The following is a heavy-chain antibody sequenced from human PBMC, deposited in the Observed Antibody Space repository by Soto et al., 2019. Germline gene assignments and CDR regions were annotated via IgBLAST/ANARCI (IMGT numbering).Heavy chain of an antibody. CDR2: INNGGGT. J-gene: IGHJ4*02. CDR1: QYTFTNFY. Sequence: DSVKVSCKASQYTFTNFYLHWVRQAPGQRPEWMGWINNGGGTIYAQKFQGRLSMTRDTSITTAYMELSRLSSDDTAFYYCATRSDWPRLIDYWCPGILVSVST. CDR3: ATRSDWPRLIDY. V-gene: IGHV1-2*02. D-gene: IGHD2-21*02.